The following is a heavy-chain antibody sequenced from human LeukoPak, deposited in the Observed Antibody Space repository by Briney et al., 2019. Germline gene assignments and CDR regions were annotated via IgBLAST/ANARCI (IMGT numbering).Heavy chain of an antibody. Sequence: GGSLRLSCAASGFTFSSYAMSWVRQAPGKGLEWVSAISGSGGSTYYADSVKGRFTISRDNSKNTLYLQMNSLRAEDTAVYYCAKGSVYYDILTGYFNDYYYYGKDVWGQGTTVTVSS. D-gene: IGHD3-9*01. CDR1: GFTFSSYA. J-gene: IGHJ6*02. CDR3: AKGSVYYDILTGYFNDYYYYGKDV. CDR2: ISGSGGST. V-gene: IGHV3-23*01.